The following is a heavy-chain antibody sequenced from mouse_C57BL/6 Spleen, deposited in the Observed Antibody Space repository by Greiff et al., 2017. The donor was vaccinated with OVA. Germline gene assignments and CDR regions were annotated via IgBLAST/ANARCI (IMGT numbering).Heavy chain of an antibody. D-gene: IGHD2-3*01. J-gene: IGHJ3*01. Sequence: VKLVESDAELVKPGASVKISCKVSGYTFTDHTIHWMKQRPEQGLEWIGYIYPRDGSTKYNEKFKGKATLTADKSSSTAYMQLNSLTSEDSAVYFCARDDGYYEGFAYWGQGTLVTVSA. V-gene: IGHV1-78*01. CDR2: IYPRDGST. CDR1: GYTFTDHT. CDR3: ARDDGYYEGFAY.